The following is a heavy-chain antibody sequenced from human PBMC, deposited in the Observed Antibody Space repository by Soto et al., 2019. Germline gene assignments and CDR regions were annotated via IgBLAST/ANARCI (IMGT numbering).Heavy chain of an antibody. Sequence: AGGSLRLSCAASGFTFSRFWMHWVRQAPGKGLVWVSRINSDGSRTNYADSVKGRFTISRDNAKNTLFLQMNSLRAEDTAVYYCASSGWDYWGQGTVVTVSS. J-gene: IGHJ4*02. CDR3: ASSGWDY. V-gene: IGHV3-74*01. CDR1: GFTFSRFW. D-gene: IGHD6-19*01. CDR2: INSDGSRT.